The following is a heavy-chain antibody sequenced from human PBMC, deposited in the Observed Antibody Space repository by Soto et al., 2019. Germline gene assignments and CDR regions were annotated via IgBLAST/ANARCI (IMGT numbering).Heavy chain of an antibody. D-gene: IGHD7-27*01. CDR1: GYSFTSYW. V-gene: IGHV5-51*01. CDR3: ASHLTGDLSIVAFDI. Sequence: GESLKISCKVSGYSFTSYWIGWVRQMPGKGLEWMGIIYPGDSDTRYSPSFQGRVTISADKSISTAYLQWSSLKASDTAMYYCASHLTGDLSIVAFDIWGQGTMVTVSS. J-gene: IGHJ3*02. CDR2: IYPGDSDT.